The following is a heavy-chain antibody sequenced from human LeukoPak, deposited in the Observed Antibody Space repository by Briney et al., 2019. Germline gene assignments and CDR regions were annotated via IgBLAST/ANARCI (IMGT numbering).Heavy chain of an antibody. CDR3: ARVLMITFGGVISDAFDI. V-gene: IGHV4-38-2*02. Sequence: SETLSLTCTVSGYSISSGYYWGWIRQPPGKGLEWIGSIYHSGSTYYNPSLKSRVTISVDTSKNQFSLKLSSVTAADTAAYYCARVLMITFGGVISDAFDIWGQGTMVTVSS. D-gene: IGHD3-16*02. J-gene: IGHJ3*02. CDR1: GYSISSGYY. CDR2: IYHSGST.